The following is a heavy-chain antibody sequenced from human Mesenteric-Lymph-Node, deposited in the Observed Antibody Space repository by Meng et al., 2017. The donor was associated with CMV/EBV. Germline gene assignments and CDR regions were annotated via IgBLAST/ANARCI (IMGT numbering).Heavy chain of an antibody. CDR1: GFTFSSYA. CDR3: TRDVRRGWFDP. J-gene: IGHJ5*02. V-gene: IGHV3-23*03. Sequence: GESLKISCAASGFTFSSYAMSWVRQAPGKGLEWVSVIYSGGSSTYYADSVKGRFTISRDNSKNTLYLQMNSLRAEDTAVYYCTRDVRRGWFDPWGQGALVTVSS. CDR2: IYSGGSST.